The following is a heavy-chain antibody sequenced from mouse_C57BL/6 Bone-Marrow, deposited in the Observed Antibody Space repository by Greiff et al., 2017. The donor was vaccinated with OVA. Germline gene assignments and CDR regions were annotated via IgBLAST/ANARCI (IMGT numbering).Heavy chain of an antibody. Sequence: EVKLMESGGGLVKPGGSLKLSCAASGFTFSSYTMSWVRQTPEKRLEWVATISGGGGNTYYPDSVKGRFTISRDNAKNTLYLQMSSLRSEDTALYYCARHGKGLGRDFAYWGQGTLVTVSA. CDR2: ISGGGGNT. D-gene: IGHD4-1*01. CDR1: GFTFSSYT. J-gene: IGHJ3*01. V-gene: IGHV5-9*01. CDR3: ARHGKGLGRDFAY.